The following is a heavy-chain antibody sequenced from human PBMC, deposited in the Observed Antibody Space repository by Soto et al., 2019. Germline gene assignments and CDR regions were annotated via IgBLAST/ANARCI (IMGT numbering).Heavy chain of an antibody. CDR2: ISYDGSNK. CDR1: GITFSSYA. D-gene: IGHD2-2*03. Sequence: GGALRLSCAASGITFSSYAMHWVRQAPGRGLEWVTVISYDGSNKYYADSVKGRFTISRDNSKNTLFLQMNSLRDEDTAEYYCARGGYCSNTSCYRYGMDVWGQGTTVTVSS. J-gene: IGHJ6*02. CDR3: ARGGYCSNTSCYRYGMDV. V-gene: IGHV3-30-3*01.